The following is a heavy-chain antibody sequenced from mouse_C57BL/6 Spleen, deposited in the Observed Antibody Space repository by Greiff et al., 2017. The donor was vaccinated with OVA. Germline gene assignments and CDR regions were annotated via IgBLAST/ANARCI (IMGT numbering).Heavy chain of an antibody. Sequence: QVQLKQPGAELVKPGASVKLSCKASGYTFTSYWMQWVKQRPGQGLEWIGEIDPSDSYTNYNQKFKGKATLTVDTSSSTAYMQLSSLTSEDSAVYYCARRGYYGSSFDYWGQGTTLTVSS. CDR2: IDPSDSYT. J-gene: IGHJ2*01. CDR1: GYTFTSYW. D-gene: IGHD1-1*01. CDR3: ARRGYYGSSFDY. V-gene: IGHV1-50*01.